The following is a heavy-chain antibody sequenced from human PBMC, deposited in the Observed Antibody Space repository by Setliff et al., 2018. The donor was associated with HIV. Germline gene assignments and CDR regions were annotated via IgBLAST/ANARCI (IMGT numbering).Heavy chain of an antibody. CDR2: IHSDGNRK. D-gene: IGHD4-17*01. CDR3: ARDKDEDYGSTSFDY. V-gene: IGHV3-74*01. CDR1: GFTLSSYW. Sequence: SLRLSCAASGFTLSSYWMHWVRQAPGKGLVWVSRIHSDGNRKNYADSLKGRFTISRDNAKNTLYLQLNSLRPEDTAVYYCARDKDEDYGSTSFDYWGQGILVTVSS. J-gene: IGHJ4*02.